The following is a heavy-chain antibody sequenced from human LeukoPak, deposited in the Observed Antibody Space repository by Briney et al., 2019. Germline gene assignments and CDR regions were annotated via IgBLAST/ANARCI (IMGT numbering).Heavy chain of an antibody. Sequence: PSETLSLTCTVSGGSISSGSYYWSWIRQPAGKGLEWIGRIYTSGSTNYNPSLKSRVTISVDTSKNQFSLKLSSVTAADTAVYHCASATYCSSTSCYQEYYYGMDVWGQGTTVTVSS. J-gene: IGHJ6*02. CDR2: IYTSGST. CDR1: GGSISSGSYY. V-gene: IGHV4-61*02. CDR3: ASATYCSSTSCYQEYYYGMDV. D-gene: IGHD2-2*01.